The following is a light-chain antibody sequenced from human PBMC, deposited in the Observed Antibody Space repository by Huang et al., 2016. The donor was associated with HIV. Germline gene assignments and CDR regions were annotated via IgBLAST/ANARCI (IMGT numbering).Light chain of an antibody. CDR1: QSIRNF. J-gene: IGKJ3*01. V-gene: IGKV3-11*01. Sequence: EILLTQSPATLSFSPGERATLSCRASQSIRNFLAWYQQRPGQPPRLLIYEASTWATGIPDRFSGSGSDTDFTLTISSLEPEDFAVYYCQQRGSWPPFTFGPGTKVDIK. CDR3: QQRGSWPPFT. CDR2: EAS.